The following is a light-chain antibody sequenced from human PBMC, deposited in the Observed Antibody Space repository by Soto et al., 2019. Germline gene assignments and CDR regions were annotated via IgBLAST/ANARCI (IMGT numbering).Light chain of an antibody. CDR1: QSVSNS. CDR2: DVS. V-gene: IGKV3-11*01. Sequence: EIVLTQSPATLSLSPGERATLSCWASQSVSNSLAWYQQRPGQSPRLLIYDVSNRATGIPARFSGSGSGTDFTLTISSLEPEDFAVYYCQQRSNWPRTFGQGTKVDI. CDR3: QQRSNWPRT. J-gene: IGKJ1*01.